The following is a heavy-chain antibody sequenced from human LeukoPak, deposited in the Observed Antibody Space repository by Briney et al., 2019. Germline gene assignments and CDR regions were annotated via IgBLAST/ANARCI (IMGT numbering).Heavy chain of an antibody. V-gene: IGHV1-24*01. CDR1: GYTLTELS. D-gene: IGHD1-26*01. CDR3: ARDLVVGATSGIYYYYGMDV. CDR2: FDPEDGET. J-gene: IGHJ6*02. Sequence: ASVKVSCKVSGYTLTELSMHWVRQAPGKGLEWMGGFDPEDGETIYAQKFQGRVTMTEDTSTDTAYMELSSLRSEDTAVYYCARDLVVGATSGIYYYYGMDVWGQGTTVTVSS.